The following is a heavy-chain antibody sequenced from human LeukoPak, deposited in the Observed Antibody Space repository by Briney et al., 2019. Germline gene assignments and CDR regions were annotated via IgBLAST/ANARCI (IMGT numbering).Heavy chain of an antibody. CDR2: IYTSGST. V-gene: IGHV4-61*02. D-gene: IGHD6-19*01. CDR3: ARQGYSSDWRPFDY. CDR1: GGSISSGSYY. J-gene: IGHJ4*02. Sequence: PSETLSLTCTVSGGSISSGSYYWSWLRQPAGKGVEWIGRIYTSGSTNYNPSLKSRVTISVDTSKNQFSLKLSSVTAADTAVYYCARQGYSSDWRPFDYWGQGTLVTVSS.